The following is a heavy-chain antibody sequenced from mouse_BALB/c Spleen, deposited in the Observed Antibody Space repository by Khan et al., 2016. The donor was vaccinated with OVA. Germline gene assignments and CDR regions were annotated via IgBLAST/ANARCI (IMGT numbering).Heavy chain of an antibody. CDR1: GHTFSNFG. V-gene: IGHV9-3-1*01. CDR2: INTYTGEP. D-gene: IGHD2-10*01. J-gene: IGHJ4*01. CDR3: ARPPYFSYAMDN. Sequence: QIQLVQSGPELKKPGETVKISCKAPGHTFSNFGMNWVTQAPGKGLKWMGWINTYTGEPTYADDFNGRFAFSLEASASTAYLKINILVNEDTATYFGARPPYFSYAMDNWGQGTSVTVSS.